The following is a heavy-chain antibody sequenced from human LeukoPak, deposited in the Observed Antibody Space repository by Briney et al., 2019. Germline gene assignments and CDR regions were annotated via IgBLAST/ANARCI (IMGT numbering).Heavy chain of an antibody. CDR3: ARDSGSRLRYFDWSSDAFDI. V-gene: IGHV3-30*04. Sequence: GGSLRRSCAASGFTFSSYAMHWVRQAPGKGLEWVAVISYDGSNKYYADSVKGRFTISRDNSKNTLYLQMNSLRAEDTAVYYCARDSGSRLRYFDWSSDAFDIWGQGTMVTVSS. CDR1: GFTFSSYA. D-gene: IGHD3-9*01. CDR2: ISYDGSNK. J-gene: IGHJ3*02.